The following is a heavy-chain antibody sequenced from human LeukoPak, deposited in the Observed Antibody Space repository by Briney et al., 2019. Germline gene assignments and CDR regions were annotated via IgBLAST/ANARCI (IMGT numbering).Heavy chain of an antibody. V-gene: IGHV5-51*01. Sequence: GESLKISCKGSGYSFTRYWIGGVRQMPGKGLEWMGIIYPGDSDTRYSPSFQGQVTISADKSISTAYLQWSSLKASDTAMYYCARHVRGYCSSTSCSNSYYYYMDVWGKGTTVTVSS. CDR2: IYPGDSDT. CDR1: GYSFTRYW. CDR3: ARHVRGYCSSTSCSNSYYYYMDV. J-gene: IGHJ6*03. D-gene: IGHD2-2*01.